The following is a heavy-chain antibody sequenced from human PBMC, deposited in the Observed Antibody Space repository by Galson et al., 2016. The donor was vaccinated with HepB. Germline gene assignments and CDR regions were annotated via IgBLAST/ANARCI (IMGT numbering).Heavy chain of an antibody. CDR1: GYSFTSHY. CDR3: ARVAYPHYDSWRCYYTDRFYYSSVAV. J-gene: IGHJ6*02. Sequence: SVKVSCKAFGYSFTSHYIYWVRQAPGQGLEWMGVVNPSGGSPSYAQKFQDRVNMTRDTSTSTVYMELGSLRSEDTAVYYCARVAYPHYDSWRCYYTDRFYYSSVAVWRQGATVTVSS. D-gene: IGHD3-3*01. CDR2: VNPSGGSP. V-gene: IGHV1-46*01.